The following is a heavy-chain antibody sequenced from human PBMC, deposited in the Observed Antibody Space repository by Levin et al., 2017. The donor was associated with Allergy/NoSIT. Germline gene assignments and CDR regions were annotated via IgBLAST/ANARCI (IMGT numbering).Heavy chain of an antibody. V-gene: IGHV4-39*01. CDR2: IYDTGRT. J-gene: IGHJ2*01. Sequence: SQTLSLTCTVSGASVINSNYYWTWIRQPPGKGLEWIGIIYDTGRTYYNPSLESRVTLSLDTSKNQFSLKMSSVDAADTAVYYCARRLKIVVVTTGHWHLDLWGRGTLVTVSS. CDR1: GASVINSNYY. CDR3: ARRLKIVVVTTGHWHLDL. D-gene: IGHD2-21*02.